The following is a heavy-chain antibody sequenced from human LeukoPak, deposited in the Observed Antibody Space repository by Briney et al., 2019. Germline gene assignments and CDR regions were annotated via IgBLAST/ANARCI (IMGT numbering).Heavy chain of an antibody. CDR1: GFTFRSYA. CDR2: ISGSGDTT. CDR3: AKVGARGCSSSTCFIY. D-gene: IGHD2-2*01. Sequence: GGSLRLSYAASGFTFRSYAMSWVRQAPGKGLEWVSAISGSGDTTYYADSVKGRFTISRDNSKNTLYLQMNSLRPEDTAVYYCAKVGARGCSSSTCFIYWGQGTLVTVSS. J-gene: IGHJ4*02. V-gene: IGHV3-23*01.